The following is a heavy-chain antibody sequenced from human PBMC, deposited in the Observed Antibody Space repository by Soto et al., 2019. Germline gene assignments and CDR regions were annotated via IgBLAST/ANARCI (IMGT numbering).Heavy chain of an antibody. CDR3: ARDFYPLAYYFDP. J-gene: IGHJ4*02. CDR1: GYTFINHG. V-gene: IGHV1-18*04. Sequence: QVQLVQSEAEVKKPGASVRVSCEASGYTFINHGISWVRQAPEQGLEWRGWVSGSNGNTKYAQKFQGRVNMTTEASTSTAHMELRNLRSDDTAVYFCARDFYPLAYYFDPWGQGTLVTVSS. CDR2: VSGSNGNT.